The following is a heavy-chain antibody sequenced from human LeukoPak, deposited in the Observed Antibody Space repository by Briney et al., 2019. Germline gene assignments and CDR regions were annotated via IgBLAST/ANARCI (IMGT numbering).Heavy chain of an antibody. J-gene: IGHJ4*02. CDR1: GFTFSSYW. CDR3: ARDRAAADLDY. CDR2: IREDGSEK. Sequence: GGSLRLSCAASGFTFSSYWMSWVRQAPGKGLEWVANIREDGSEKNYLDSVKGRFTISRDNSKNTLYLRMNSLRAEDTAVYYCARDRAAADLDYWGQGTLVTVSS. V-gene: IGHV3-7*01. D-gene: IGHD6-13*01.